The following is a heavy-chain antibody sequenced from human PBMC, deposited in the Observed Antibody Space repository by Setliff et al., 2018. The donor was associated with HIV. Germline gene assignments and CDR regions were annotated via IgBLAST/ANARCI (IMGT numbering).Heavy chain of an antibody. CDR3: ARHNGNFDS. Sequence: SETLSLTCTVSGGSISNYYWGWIRQTPGKELEWIGNIYTSGSTNYNPSLKSRVTISVDTSKNQFSLKLSSVTAADTAVYYCARHNGNFDSWGQGTLVTVSS. CDR2: IYTSGST. CDR1: GGSISNYY. V-gene: IGHV4-59*08. J-gene: IGHJ5*01.